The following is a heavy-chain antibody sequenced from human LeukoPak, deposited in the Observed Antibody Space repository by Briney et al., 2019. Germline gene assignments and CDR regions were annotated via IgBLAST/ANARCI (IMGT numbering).Heavy chain of an antibody. D-gene: IGHD1-26*01. V-gene: IGHV4-34*01. J-gene: IGHJ4*02. CDR3: ASSVGSTDY. CDR1: GESLSKYY. CDR2: INHRGST. Sequence: SETLSLTCAVYGESLSKYYWTWIRQSPGKGLEWIGGINHRGSTNLNPSLKSRVTLSVDTSKYQFSLKLTSVTAADAAVYYCASSVGSTDYWGQGTLVTVSS.